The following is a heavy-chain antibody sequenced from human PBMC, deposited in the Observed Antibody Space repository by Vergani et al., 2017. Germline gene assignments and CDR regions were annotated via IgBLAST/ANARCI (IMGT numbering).Heavy chain of an antibody. J-gene: IGHJ2*01. V-gene: IGHV3-74*01. CDR2: INSDGSST. Sequence: EVQLVESGGGLVQPGGSLRLSCAASGFTFSSYWMHWVRQAPGKGLVWVSRINSDGSSTSYADSVKGRFTISRDNAKNTLYLQMNSLRAEDTAVHYCARDPELLSGSYVRWYFDLWGRGTLVTVSS. CDR3: ARDPELLSGSYVRWYFDL. CDR1: GFTFSSYW. D-gene: IGHD1-26*01.